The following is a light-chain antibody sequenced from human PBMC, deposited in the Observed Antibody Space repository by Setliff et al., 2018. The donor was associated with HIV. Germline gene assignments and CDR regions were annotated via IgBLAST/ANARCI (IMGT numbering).Light chain of an antibody. V-gene: IGLV2-14*01. Sequence: QSVLTQPASVSGSPGQSITISCTGTSSDVGGYNYVSWYQQHPGKAPKLMISDVSKRPSGVSSRFSGSKSGNTASLTISGLQTEDEADYYCSSYTSSSTDWVFGGGTKVTVL. CDR2: DVS. J-gene: IGLJ3*02. CDR1: SSDVGGYNY. CDR3: SSYTSSSTDWV.